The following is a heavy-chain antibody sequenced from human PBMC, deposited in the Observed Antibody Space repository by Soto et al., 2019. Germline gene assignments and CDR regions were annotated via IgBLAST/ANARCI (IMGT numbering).Heavy chain of an antibody. CDR3: AKVSSDRGYYYFAVDV. J-gene: IGHJ6*02. CDR2: ISYGGNEK. D-gene: IGHD3-10*01. V-gene: IGHV3-30*18. Sequence: QVQLLESGGGVVQPGRSLRLSCAASGFIFSSYAMHWVRQAPGKGLEWVAVISYGGNEKYYADSVEGRFTISRDNSKNMVYLQMNGLRREDTAVYYCAKVSSDRGYYYFAVDVWGQGTTVTVSS. CDR1: GFIFSSYA.